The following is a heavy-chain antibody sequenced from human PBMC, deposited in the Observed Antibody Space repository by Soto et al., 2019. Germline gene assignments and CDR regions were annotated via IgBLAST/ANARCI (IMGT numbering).Heavy chain of an antibody. CDR2: INHSGSN. Sequence: QVQLQQWGAGLLKPSETLSLTCAVYGGSFSGYYWSWIRQPPGKGLEWIGEINHSGSNNYNPSLKSRVTISVDTSKNQFSLKLSSVTAADTAVYYCARGQSPGDYDPWGQRTLVTVSS. CDR1: GGSFSGYY. J-gene: IGHJ5*02. D-gene: IGHD4-17*01. V-gene: IGHV4-34*01. CDR3: ARGQSPGDYDP.